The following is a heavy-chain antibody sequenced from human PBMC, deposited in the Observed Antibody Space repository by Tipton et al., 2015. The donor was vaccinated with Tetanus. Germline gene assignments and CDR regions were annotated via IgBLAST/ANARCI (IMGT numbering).Heavy chain of an antibody. CDR1: GYTFTKYG. CDR3: ARLVKQWLLPEDY. D-gene: IGHD6-19*01. J-gene: IGHJ4*02. V-gene: IGHV1-18*01. Sequence: QSGPEVKQPGASVKVSCKASGYTFTKYGINWVRQAPGQGLEWMGWDSGYSGNKNYAQKLQGRVTMTTDTSTNTAYMELRSLTSDDTAVYFCARLVKQWLLPEDYWGQGTLVTVSS. CDR2: DSGYSGNK.